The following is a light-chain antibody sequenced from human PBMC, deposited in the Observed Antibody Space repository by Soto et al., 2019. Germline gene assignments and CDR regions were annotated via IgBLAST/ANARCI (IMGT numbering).Light chain of an antibody. CDR2: SNN. Sequence: QSVLTQPPSASGTPGQRVTISCSGSSSNIGSNTVNWYQQLPGTAPKLLIYSNNQRPSGVPDRLSGSKSGTSASLAIRGLQSEDEADYYCAAWDDSLNAVVFGGGTQLTVL. CDR1: SSNIGSNT. J-gene: IGLJ2*01. CDR3: AAWDDSLNAVV. V-gene: IGLV1-44*01.